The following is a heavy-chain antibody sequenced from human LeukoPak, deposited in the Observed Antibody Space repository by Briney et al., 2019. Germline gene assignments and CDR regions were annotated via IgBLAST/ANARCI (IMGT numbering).Heavy chain of an antibody. CDR1: GFTFSSSW. J-gene: IGHJ4*02. V-gene: IGHV3-7*01. CDR2: IKGDGSDK. CDR3: ARDLSGTGDY. Sequence: GGSLRLSCAASGFTFSSSWMTWVRQAPGKGLEWLANIKGDGSDKNYVDSVKGRFTISRDNAKNSLYLQMNSLRAEDTAVYYCARDLSGTGDYWGQGTLVTVSS. D-gene: IGHD2-8*02.